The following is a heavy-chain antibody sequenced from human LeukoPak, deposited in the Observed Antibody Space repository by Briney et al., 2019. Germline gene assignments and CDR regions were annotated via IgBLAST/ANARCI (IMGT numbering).Heavy chain of an antibody. V-gene: IGHV3-7*01. CDR3: ATRSGWYPRSFDY. Sequence: GGSLRLSCAASGFTSSSCWMSWVRQAPGKGLEWVASIKQDGSEKYYVDSVKGRFTISRDNAKNSLYLQMNSLRAEDTAVYYCATRSGWYPRSFDYWGQGTLVTVSS. CDR1: GFTSSSCW. D-gene: IGHD6-19*01. CDR2: IKQDGSEK. J-gene: IGHJ4*02.